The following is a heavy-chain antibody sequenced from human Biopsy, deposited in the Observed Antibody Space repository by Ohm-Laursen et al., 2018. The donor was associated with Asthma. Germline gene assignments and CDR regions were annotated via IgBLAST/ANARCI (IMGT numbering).Heavy chain of an antibody. CDR3: ARTFQFWSPYHAEHYQL. CDR2: IKHDGTEK. V-gene: IGHV3-7*01. CDR1: GFTFGDYW. D-gene: IGHD3-3*01. Sequence: SLRLSCTASGFTFGDYWVSWVRQVPGKGLEWVANIKHDGTEKNHVDSLKGRFTISRDNAKNSLYLQMNSLRAEDTAVYYCARTFQFWSPYHAEHYQLWGQGTLVTVPS. J-gene: IGHJ1*01.